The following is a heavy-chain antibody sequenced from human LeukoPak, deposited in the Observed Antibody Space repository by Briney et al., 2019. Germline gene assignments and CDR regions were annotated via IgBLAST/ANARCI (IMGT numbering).Heavy chain of an antibody. D-gene: IGHD1-14*01. CDR1: GYTFTSFD. J-gene: IGHJ2*01. V-gene: IGHV1-8*01. Sequence: ASVKVSCTASGYTFTSFDINWVRQASGQGLEWMGWMNPHSGKSGFAQKFQGGVTLTRNTSISTAYMELSSLRSEDSAIYYCARRNRAYWYFDLWGRGTPVTVSS. CDR3: ARRNRAYWYFDL. CDR2: MNPHSGKS.